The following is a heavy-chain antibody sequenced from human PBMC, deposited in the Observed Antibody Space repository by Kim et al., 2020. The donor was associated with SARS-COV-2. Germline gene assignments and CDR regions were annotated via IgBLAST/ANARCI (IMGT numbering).Heavy chain of an antibody. J-gene: IGHJ1*01. D-gene: IGHD3-22*01. Sequence: FQGRVTITRDTSASTAYMELSSLRSEDTAVYYCARGNYYDSSGYLGYFQHWGQGTLVTVSS. V-gene: IGHV1-3*01. CDR3: ARGNYYDSSGYLGYFQH.